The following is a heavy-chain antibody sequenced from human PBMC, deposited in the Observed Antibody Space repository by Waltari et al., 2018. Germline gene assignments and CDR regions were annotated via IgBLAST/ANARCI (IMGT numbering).Heavy chain of an antibody. V-gene: IGHV4-39*01. CDR3: ARRVDSVGSGSYYIPNWFDP. CDR2: IYYTGNT. Sequence: QLQLQESGPGLVKPSETLSLTCTVSGGSISSSTYYWGWIRQPPGKGLEWIGTIYYTGNTYYNPSLKSRVTISGDTAKNQFSLKLSSVTAADTAVDYCARRVDSVGSGSYYIPNWFDPWGQGTLVTVSS. CDR1: GGSISSSTYY. J-gene: IGHJ5*02. D-gene: IGHD3-10*01.